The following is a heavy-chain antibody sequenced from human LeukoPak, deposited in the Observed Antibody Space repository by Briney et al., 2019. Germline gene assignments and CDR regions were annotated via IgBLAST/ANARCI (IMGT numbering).Heavy chain of an antibody. CDR3: AREQSGVLSGSLGGLFASYYTYYYMDV. V-gene: IGHV1-46*01. D-gene: IGHD1-26*01. CDR1: GYTFTMYY. CDR2: INPSDGAT. J-gene: IGHJ6*03. Sequence: ASVKVSCKASGYTFTMYYIHWVRQAPGQGLEWMGMINPSDGATTYAQRFQGRVTMTRDMSTTTVYMDLRSLRSEDTAVYFCAREQSGVLSGSLGGLFASYYTYYYMDVWGRGTTVTVSS.